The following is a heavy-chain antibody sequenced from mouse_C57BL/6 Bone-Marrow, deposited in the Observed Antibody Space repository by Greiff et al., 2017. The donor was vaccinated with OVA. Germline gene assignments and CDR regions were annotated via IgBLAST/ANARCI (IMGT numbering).Heavy chain of an antibody. CDR3: AREDSSGWWFAY. D-gene: IGHD3-2*02. V-gene: IGHV1-55*01. CDR2: IYPGSGST. Sequence: QVQLQQPGAELVKPGASVKMSCKASGYTFTSYWITWVKQRPGQGLEWIGDIYPGSGSTNYNEKFKSKATLTVDTSSSTAYMLLSSLTSEDSAVYYCAREDSSGWWFAYWGQGTLVTVSA. CDR1: GYTFTSYW. J-gene: IGHJ3*01.